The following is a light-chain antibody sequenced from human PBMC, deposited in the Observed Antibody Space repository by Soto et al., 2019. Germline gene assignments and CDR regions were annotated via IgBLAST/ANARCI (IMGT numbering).Light chain of an antibody. V-gene: IGKV2-28*01. CDR3: MQALQTLWT. Sequence: DIVMTQSPLSLPVTPGEPASISCRSSQSLLHSNGYNYLDWYLQKPGQSPQLLIYLGSNRSSGGPDRFSGSGSGTDFTLKISIVEAEDVGVYYCMQALQTLWTFGQGTKVEIK. CDR1: QSLLHSNGYNY. CDR2: LGS. J-gene: IGKJ1*01.